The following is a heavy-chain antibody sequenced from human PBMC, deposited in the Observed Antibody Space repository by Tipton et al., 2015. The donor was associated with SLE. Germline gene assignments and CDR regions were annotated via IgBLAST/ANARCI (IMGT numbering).Heavy chain of an antibody. CDR2: VYYTGNT. CDR3: ARDEYRYDGTGYHLLGHFDY. Sequence: TLSLTCTVSGGSISSYYWSWIRQPPGKGLEWVGTVYYTGNTFYNPSLKSRVTISLDTSKNQFSLKLSSVTAADTAVYYCARDEYRYDGTGYHLLGHFDYWGQGTLVTVSS. J-gene: IGHJ4*02. CDR1: GGSISSYY. V-gene: IGHV4-39*07. D-gene: IGHD3-22*01.